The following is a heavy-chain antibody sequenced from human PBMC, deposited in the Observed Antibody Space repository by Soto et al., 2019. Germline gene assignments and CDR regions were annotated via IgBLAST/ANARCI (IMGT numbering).Heavy chain of an antibody. V-gene: IGHV4-59*11. CDR3: ARRRGSGSYSDWFDL. CDR2: IYSSGST. J-gene: IGHJ5*02. Sequence: PSETLSLTCTVSGGSISSHYWNWIRQPPGKGLEWIGYIYSSGSTNYNPSLKSRVTMSVDTSKNQFSLKLSSMTAADTAVYYCARRRGSGSYSDWFDLWGQGTLVTVSS. D-gene: IGHD3-10*01. CDR1: GGSISSHY.